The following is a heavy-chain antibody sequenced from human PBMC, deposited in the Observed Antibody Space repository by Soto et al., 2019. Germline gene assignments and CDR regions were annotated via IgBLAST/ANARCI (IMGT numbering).Heavy chain of an antibody. CDR1: GGTFSSYA. Sequence: QVQLVQSGAEVKKPGSSVKVSCKSSGGTFSSYAISWVRQAPGQGLEWMGGIIPIFGTADYAQKFQGRVTMTADESTSIAYMELSSLRSEDPGVYYCASLAMDHYYYGVDVWGQGTTVTVSS. D-gene: IGHD5-18*01. J-gene: IGHJ6*02. V-gene: IGHV1-69*12. CDR2: IIPIFGTA. CDR3: ASLAMDHYYYGVDV.